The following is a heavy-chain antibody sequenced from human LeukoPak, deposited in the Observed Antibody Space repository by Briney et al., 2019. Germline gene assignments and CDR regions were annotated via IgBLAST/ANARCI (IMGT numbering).Heavy chain of an antibody. D-gene: IGHD6-13*01. CDR1: GGSISSYY. V-gene: IGHV4-59*01. J-gene: IGHJ3*02. Sequence: SETLSLTCTVSGGSISSYYWSWIRQPPGKGLEWIGYIYYSGSTNYNPSLKSRVTISVDTSKNQFSQKLSSVTAADTAVYYCARDSNWYDAFDIWGQGTMVTVSS. CDR2: IYYSGST. CDR3: ARDSNWYDAFDI.